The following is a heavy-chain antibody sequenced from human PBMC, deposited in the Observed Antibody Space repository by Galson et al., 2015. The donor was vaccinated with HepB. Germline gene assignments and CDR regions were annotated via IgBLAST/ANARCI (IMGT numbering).Heavy chain of an antibody. CDR3: ARGQLGFDS. V-gene: IGHV7-4-1*02. J-gene: IGHJ4*02. CDR2: INTNTGNP. CDR1: GYTFTSYA. D-gene: IGHD1-1*01. Sequence: SVKVSCKASGYTFTSYAINWVRQAPGQGLEWMGWINTNTGNPTYARSFRGRLVFSLDTRDSTAYMQITSLKPEDTAVFYCARGQLGFDSWGQGTLVTVSS.